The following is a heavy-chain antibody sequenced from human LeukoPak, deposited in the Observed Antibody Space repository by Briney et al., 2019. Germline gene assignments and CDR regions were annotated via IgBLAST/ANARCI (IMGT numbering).Heavy chain of an antibody. CDR2: ISSSSSYI. CDR1: GFTFSSYS. Sequence: NPGGSLRLSCAASGFTFSSYSMNWVRQAPGKGLEWVSSISSSSSYIYYADSVKGRFTISRGNAKNSLFLQMNSLRAEDTAIYYCARATTVTTITMIAYWGQGTLVTVSS. V-gene: IGHV3-21*01. J-gene: IGHJ4*02. CDR3: ARATTVTTITMIAY. D-gene: IGHD3-22*01.